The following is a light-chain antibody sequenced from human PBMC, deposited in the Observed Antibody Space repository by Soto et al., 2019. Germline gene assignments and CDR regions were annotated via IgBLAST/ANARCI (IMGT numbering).Light chain of an antibody. CDR2: DTS. CDR1: QSVHNN. Sequence: EVVMTQSPATLSVSPGDRATLSCRASQSVHNNLGWYQQKPGQAPRLLIFDTSTRATDTPIRFTGGGSGTEFTLTISSLQSEDSAVYYCQQYEIWPLTFGGGTKVEIK. V-gene: IGKV3-15*01. CDR3: QQYEIWPLT. J-gene: IGKJ4*01.